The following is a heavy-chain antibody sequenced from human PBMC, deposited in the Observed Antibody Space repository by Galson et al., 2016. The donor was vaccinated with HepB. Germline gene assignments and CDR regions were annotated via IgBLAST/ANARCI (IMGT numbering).Heavy chain of an antibody. CDR2: IATAINAENT. Sequence: LRLSCAASGFPFSIYAMNWFRQAPGKGLGWVSTIATAINAENTHYADSVNGRFTISRDDSNSILYVQMSSLRAEDTAVYYCAKDYDSSGHYEGDWGQGTLVTVSP. V-gene: IGHV3-23*01. D-gene: IGHD3-22*01. CDR3: AKDYDSSGHYEGD. CDR1: GFPFSIYA. J-gene: IGHJ1*01.